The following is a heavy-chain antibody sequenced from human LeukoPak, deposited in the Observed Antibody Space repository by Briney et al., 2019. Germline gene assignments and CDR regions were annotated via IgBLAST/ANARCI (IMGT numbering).Heavy chain of an antibody. CDR1: GFTFSDYY. CDR2: ISSSGSTI. V-gene: IGHV3-11*04. Sequence: GGSLRLSCAASGFTFSDYYMSWIRQAPGKGLEWVSYISSSGSTIYYADSGKGRFTISRDNAKNSLYLQINSLRAQDTAVYYCARAKSYYYASSGYLDYWGQGTLVTVSS. CDR3: ARAKSYYYASSGYLDY. J-gene: IGHJ4*02. D-gene: IGHD3-22*01.